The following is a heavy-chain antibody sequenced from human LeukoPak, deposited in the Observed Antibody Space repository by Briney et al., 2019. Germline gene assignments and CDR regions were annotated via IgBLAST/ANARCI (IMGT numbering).Heavy chain of an antibody. J-gene: IGHJ4*02. D-gene: IGHD3-3*01. CDR3: ARGVVDFFGVVGSYFDY. CDR1: GYTFTGYY. Sequence: ASVKVSCKASGYTFTGYYMHWVRQAPGQGLEWMGWINPNSGGTNYAQKFQGRVTMTRDTSISTAYMELSRLRSDDTAVYYCARGVVDFFGVVGSYFDYWGQGTLVTVSS. V-gene: IGHV1-2*02. CDR2: INPNSGGT.